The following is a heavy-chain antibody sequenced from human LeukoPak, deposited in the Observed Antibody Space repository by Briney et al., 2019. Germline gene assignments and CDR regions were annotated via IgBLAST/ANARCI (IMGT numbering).Heavy chain of an antibody. CDR3: AKRLGEPYPSANWFDP. D-gene: IGHD3-16*01. Sequence: PSETLSLTCTVSGGSISSYYWSWIRQPPGRGLEWIGYIYYSGSTNYNPSLKSRVTISVDTSKNQFSLKLSSVTAADTAVYYCAKRLGEPYPSANWFDPWGQGTLVTVSS. CDR2: IYYSGST. V-gene: IGHV4-59*08. CDR1: GGSISSYY. J-gene: IGHJ5*02.